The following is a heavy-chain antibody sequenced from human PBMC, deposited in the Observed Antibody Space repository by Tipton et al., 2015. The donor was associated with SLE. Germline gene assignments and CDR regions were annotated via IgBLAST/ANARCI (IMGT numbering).Heavy chain of an antibody. D-gene: IGHD6-13*01. J-gene: IGHJ4*02. Sequence: TLSLTCTVSGGSISSYYWSWIRQPPGKGLEWIGYIYYSGSTNYNPSLKSRVTISVDRSKNQFSLKLSSVTAADTAVYYCARDEGSSSFDYWGQGTLVTVSS. CDR2: IYYSGST. CDR3: ARDEGSSSFDY. V-gene: IGHV4-59*01. CDR1: GGSISSYY.